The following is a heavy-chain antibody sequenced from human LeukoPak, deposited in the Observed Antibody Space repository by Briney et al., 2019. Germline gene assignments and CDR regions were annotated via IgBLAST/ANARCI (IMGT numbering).Heavy chain of an antibody. D-gene: IGHD4-17*01. CDR2: ISGSGGST. CDR3: AKEATERYGEGGADY. CDR1: GFTFSSYA. V-gene: IGHV3-23*01. Sequence: SGGSLRLSCAASGFTFSSYAMSWVRQAPGKGQEWVSAISGSGGSTYYADSVKGRFTISRDNSKNTLFLQMNSLRAEDTAVYYCAKEATERYGEGGADYWGQGTLVTVSS. J-gene: IGHJ4*02.